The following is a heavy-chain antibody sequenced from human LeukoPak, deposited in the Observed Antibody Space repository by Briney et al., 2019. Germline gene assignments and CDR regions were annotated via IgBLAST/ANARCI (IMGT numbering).Heavy chain of an antibody. J-gene: IGHJ4*02. CDR1: GFTFSSYA. D-gene: IGHD2-2*01. Sequence: PGGSLRLSCAASGFTFSSYAMSWVRQAPGKGLEWVSVISGSGGTTYCADSVKGRFTISRDNSKNTLYLQMNSLRAEDTAVYYCAKSRYCSSTSCQIDYWGQGTLVTVSS. V-gene: IGHV3-23*01. CDR3: AKSRYCSSTSCQIDY. CDR2: ISGSGGTT.